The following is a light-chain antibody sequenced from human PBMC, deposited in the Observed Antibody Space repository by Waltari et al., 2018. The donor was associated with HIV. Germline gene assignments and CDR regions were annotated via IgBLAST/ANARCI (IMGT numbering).Light chain of an antibody. CDR3: AAWDDSLNDSYV. Sequence: QSVLTQPPSASGTPGQRVTISCSGSSSNIGRNAVNWYQQLPGPAPKLLSYRNNQRPSGVPDRFSGSKSGTSASLAISGLQSDDEADYYCAAWDDSLNDSYVYGPGTKVTVL. V-gene: IGLV1-44*01. CDR1: SSNIGRNA. CDR2: RNN. J-gene: IGLJ1*01.